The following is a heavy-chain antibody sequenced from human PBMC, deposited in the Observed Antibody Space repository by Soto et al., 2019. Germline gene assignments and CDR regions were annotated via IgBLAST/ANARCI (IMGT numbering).Heavy chain of an antibody. CDR2: VNPILSMS. CDR3: ANNYGSGYRAFGF. J-gene: IGHJ4*02. D-gene: IGHD3-10*01. CDR1: GDTFNFYS. V-gene: IGHV1-69*04. Sequence: QVQLVQSGAEVKRPGSSVKVSCKASGDTFNFYSINWVRQAPGLGLEWMGRVNPILSMSNYAQRFQGRVTVTADNSKSTDHKELGGLRSEDTAIYYCANNYGSGYRAFGFWGQGALVNVSS.